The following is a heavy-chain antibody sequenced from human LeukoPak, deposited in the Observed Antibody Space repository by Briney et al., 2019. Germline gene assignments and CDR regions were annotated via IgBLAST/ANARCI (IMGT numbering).Heavy chain of an antibody. CDR2: ITDSSTST. D-gene: IGHD5-12*01. Sequence: PGGSLRLSCAASGFTFNNYVMNWVRQAPGKGLEWVSAITDSSTSTYYADSVKGRFTISRDNSKNTLYLQMNSLRAEDTAVYYCARDPGYSGYDWGQGTLVTVSS. CDR3: ARDPGYSGYD. J-gene: IGHJ4*02. V-gene: IGHV3-23*01. CDR1: GFTFNNYV.